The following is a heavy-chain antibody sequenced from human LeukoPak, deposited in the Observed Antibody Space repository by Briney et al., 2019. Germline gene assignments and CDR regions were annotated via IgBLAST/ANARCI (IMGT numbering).Heavy chain of an antibody. Sequence: PGGSLRLSCAASGFTFSSYAMHWVRQAPGKGLEWVAVISYDGSNKYYADSVKGRFTISRDNSKNTLYLQMNSLRAEGTAVCYCARTESTFGESRYWGQGTLVTVSS. J-gene: IGHJ4*02. D-gene: IGHD3-10*01. CDR3: ARTESTFGESRY. CDR2: ISYDGSNK. V-gene: IGHV3-30*04. CDR1: GFTFSSYA.